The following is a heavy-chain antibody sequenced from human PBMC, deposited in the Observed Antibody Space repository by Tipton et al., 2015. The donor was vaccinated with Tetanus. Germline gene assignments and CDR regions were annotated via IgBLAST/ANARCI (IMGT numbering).Heavy chain of an antibody. J-gene: IGHJ4*02. CDR3: AKDGYYGSGSYLDY. Sequence: AASGFTFDDYTMHWVRHAPGKGLEWVSLISWDGGSTYYADSVKGRFTISRDNSKNSLYLQMDSLRTEDTALYYCAKDGYYGSGSYLDYWGQGTLVTVSS. CDR2: ISWDGGST. CDR1: GFTFDDYT. D-gene: IGHD3-10*01. V-gene: IGHV3-43*01.